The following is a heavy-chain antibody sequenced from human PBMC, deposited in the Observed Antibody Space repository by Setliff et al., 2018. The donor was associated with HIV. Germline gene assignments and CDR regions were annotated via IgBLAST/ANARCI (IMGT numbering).Heavy chain of an antibody. CDR1: GGSFSGYY. CDR2: INHSGST. CDR3: ATEGRRDGYNPGFDY. V-gene: IGHV4-34*01. D-gene: IGHD5-12*01. J-gene: IGHJ4*02. Sequence: KPSETLSLTCAVYGGSFSGYYWSWIRQPPGKGLEWIGEINHSGSTNYNPSLKSRVTISVDTSKNQFSLKLSSVTAADTAVYYCATEGRRDGYNPGFDYWGQGTLVT.